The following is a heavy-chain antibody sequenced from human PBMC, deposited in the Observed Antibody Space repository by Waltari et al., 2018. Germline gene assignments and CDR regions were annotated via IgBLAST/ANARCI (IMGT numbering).Heavy chain of an antibody. V-gene: IGHV1-2*02. Sequence: QVQLVQSGAEVKKPGASVKISCKASGYTFTGYYVHGVGQAPGQGLEWMGWINPNSGGTNYAQKFQGRVTMTRDTSISTAYMELSRLRSDDTAVYYCARDWHYGSGSYYPFDYWGQGTLVTVSS. J-gene: IGHJ4*02. CDR3: ARDWHYGSGSYYPFDY. CDR2: INPNSGGT. CDR1: GYTFTGYY. D-gene: IGHD3-10*01.